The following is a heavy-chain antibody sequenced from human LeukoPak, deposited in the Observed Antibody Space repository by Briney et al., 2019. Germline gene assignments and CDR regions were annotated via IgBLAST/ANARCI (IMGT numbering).Heavy chain of an antibody. Sequence: GGSLRLSCAASGFTFSSYGMHWVRQAPGKGLEWVAVISYDGSNKYYAYSVKGRFTISRDNSKNTLYLQMNSLRAEDTAVYYCAKSAAEYSSSWYGEDDYWGQGTLVTVSS. CDR2: ISYDGSNK. CDR1: GFTFSSYG. CDR3: AKSAAEYSSSWYGEDDY. J-gene: IGHJ4*02. V-gene: IGHV3-30*18. D-gene: IGHD6-13*01.